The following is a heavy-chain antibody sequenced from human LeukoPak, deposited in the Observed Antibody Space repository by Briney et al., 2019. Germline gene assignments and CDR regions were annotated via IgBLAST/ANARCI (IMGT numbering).Heavy chain of an antibody. CDR1: GFTFSSYA. J-gene: IGHJ4*02. CDR3: ARAYCSSTSCYPPNY. D-gene: IGHD2-2*01. Sequence: GGSLRLSCAASGFTFSSYAMHWVRQAPGKGLEWVAVISYDGSNKYYADSVKGRFTISRDNSKNTLYLQMNSLRPEDTAVYYCARAYCSSTSCYPPNYWGQGTLVTVSS. V-gene: IGHV3-30*04. CDR2: ISYDGSNK.